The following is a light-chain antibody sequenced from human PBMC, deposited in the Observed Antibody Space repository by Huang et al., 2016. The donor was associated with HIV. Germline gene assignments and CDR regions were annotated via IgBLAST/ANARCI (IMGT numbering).Light chain of an antibody. Sequence: EIVMTQSPATLSVSPGERATLSCRASQSVSSNLAWYQQKPGQAPRLLIYAASTRATGIPARFRGSGSGTEFTLTISSLQSEDFAVYYGQQYNNWPRTFGQGTKVEIK. CDR2: AAS. CDR1: QSVSSN. CDR3: QQYNNWPRT. J-gene: IGKJ1*01. V-gene: IGKV3-15*01.